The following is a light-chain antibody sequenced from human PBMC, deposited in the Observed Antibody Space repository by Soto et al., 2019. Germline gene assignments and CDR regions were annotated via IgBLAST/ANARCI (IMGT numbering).Light chain of an antibody. V-gene: IGKV3-15*01. CDR1: QSVRSN. CDR2: GPS. J-gene: IGKJ4*01. CDR3: EQYDIWPLS. Sequence: EMVMTQSPATLSVSPGESATRSCRASQSVRSNLAWYQQRPGQPPRLLIYGPSTRATGIPARFSGSGSGTEFTLTISSLQSEDFAVYYCEQYDIWPLSFGGGTKVEIK.